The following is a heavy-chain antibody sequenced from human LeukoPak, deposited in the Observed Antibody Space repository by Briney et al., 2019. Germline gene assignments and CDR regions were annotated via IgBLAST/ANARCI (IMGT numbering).Heavy chain of an antibody. CDR1: GGSFSGYY. CDR2: INHSGST. J-gene: IGHJ6*02. CDR3: ASPALYHYYYYYGMDV. Sequence: PSETLSLTCAVYGGSFSGYYWSWIRQPPGKGLEWIGEINHSGSTNYNPSLKSRVTISVDTSKNQSSLKLSSVTAADTAVYYCASPALYHYYYYYGMDVWGQGTTVTVSS. D-gene: IGHD2-2*02. V-gene: IGHV4-34*01.